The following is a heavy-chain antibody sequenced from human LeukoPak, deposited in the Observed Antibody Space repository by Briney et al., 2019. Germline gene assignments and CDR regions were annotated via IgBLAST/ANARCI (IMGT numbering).Heavy chain of an antibody. J-gene: IGHJ5*02. CDR2: INHSGST. V-gene: IGHV4-34*01. CDR1: GGSFSGYY. Sequence: WETLSLTCAVYGGSFSGYYWSWIRQPPGKGLEWIGEINHSGSTNYNPSLKSRVTISVDTSKNQFSLKLSSVTAADTAVYYCARGRGIWGRWFDPWGQGTLVTVSS. CDR3: ARGRGIWGRWFDP. D-gene: IGHD2/OR15-2a*01.